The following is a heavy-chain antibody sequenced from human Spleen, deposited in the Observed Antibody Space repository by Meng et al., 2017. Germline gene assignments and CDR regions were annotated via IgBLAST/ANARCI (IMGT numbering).Heavy chain of an antibody. CDR1: GGSLSGYY. J-gene: IGHJ4*02. CDR3: ATRDIAVAGVAFDY. V-gene: IGHV4-34*10. Sequence: QVQLQESGPGLVKPSETLSLTCAVCGGSLSGYYCNWFRQPPGKGLEWIGGSDHFGNTIYNPSLKGRLTISVDTSKNQISLRLTSVTAADTAVYYCATRDIAVAGVAFDYWGQGTLVTVSS. D-gene: IGHD6-19*01. CDR2: SDHFGNT.